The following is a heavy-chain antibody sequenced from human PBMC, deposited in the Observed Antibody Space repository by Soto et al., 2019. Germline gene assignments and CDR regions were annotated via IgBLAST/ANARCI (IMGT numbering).Heavy chain of an antibody. Sequence: QVQLVQSGAEVRKPGASVNISCWASGFTFGDNLINWVRQFPGQSLERMGWINPDNGNTKYSQPFQGRVTISGHSSASMAYGEGTDRTSGDTAVYYGARGILSDGPRARDAVDVWGQGTVVTVSS. CDR1: GFTFGDNL. CDR2: INPDNGNT. CDR3: ARGILSDGPRARDAVDV. D-gene: IGHD2-21*01. J-gene: IGHJ3*01. V-gene: IGHV1-3*01.